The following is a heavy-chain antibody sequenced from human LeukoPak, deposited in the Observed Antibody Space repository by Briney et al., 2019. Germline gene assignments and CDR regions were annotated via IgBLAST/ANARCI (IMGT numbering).Heavy chain of an antibody. CDR3: VKDTRIVVAGIFDF. Sequence: SLRLSCAGSGFAFDDYAMHWVRQAPGKGLEWVSGISWNSDNIDYADSVKGRFIISRDNAKNSLYLQMNRLRAEDTALYYCVKDTRIVVAGIFDFWGQGTLVTVSS. J-gene: IGHJ4*02. D-gene: IGHD6-19*01. CDR2: ISWNSDNI. V-gene: IGHV3-9*01. CDR1: GFAFDDYA.